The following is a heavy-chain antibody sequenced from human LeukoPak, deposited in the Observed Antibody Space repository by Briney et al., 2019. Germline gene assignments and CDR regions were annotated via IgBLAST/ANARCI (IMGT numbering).Heavy chain of an antibody. CDR2: INPNSGGT. CDR1: GYTFTGYY. D-gene: IGHD3-10*01. V-gene: IGHV1-2*06. Sequence: GASVTVSCKASGYTFTGYYMHWVRQAPGQGLEWMGRINPNSGGTNYAQKFQGRVTMTRDTSISTAYMELSRLRSDDTAVYYCARDKNYYASGCYYVVDYWGQGTLVTVSS. CDR3: ARDKNYYASGCYYVVDY. J-gene: IGHJ4*02.